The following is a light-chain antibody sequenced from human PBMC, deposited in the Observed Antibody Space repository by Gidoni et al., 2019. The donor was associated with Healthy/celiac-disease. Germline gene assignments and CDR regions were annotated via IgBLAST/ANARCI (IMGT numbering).Light chain of an antibody. J-gene: IGKJ2*01. Sequence: DIVMTQSPDSLAVSLGERATINCKSSQSVLHSSNNKNYLAWYQQKPGQPPKPLIYWASTRESGVPDRFSGSGYGTDFTRTISSLQAEDVAVYYCQQYYSTPYTFGQXTKLEIK. CDR1: QSVLHSSNNKNY. CDR2: WAS. V-gene: IGKV4-1*01. CDR3: QQYYSTPYT.